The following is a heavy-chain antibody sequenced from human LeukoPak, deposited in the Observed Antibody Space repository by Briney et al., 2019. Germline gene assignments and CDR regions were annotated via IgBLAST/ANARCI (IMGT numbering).Heavy chain of an antibody. CDR3: ARALPTVERDLFDY. CDR2: ITGGGSSS. V-gene: IGHV3-23*01. J-gene: IGHJ4*02. Sequence: GGSLRLSCAASGFTFTNYAMSWVRQAPGKGLEWVSTITGGGSSSYYADSVKGRFTISRDNSKNTVYLQMNSLRAEDTALYYCARALPTVERDLFDYWGQGTLVTVSS. D-gene: IGHD3/OR15-3a*01. CDR1: GFTFTNYA.